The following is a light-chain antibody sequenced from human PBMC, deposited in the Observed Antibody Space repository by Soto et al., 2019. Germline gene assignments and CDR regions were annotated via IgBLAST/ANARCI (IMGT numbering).Light chain of an antibody. J-gene: IGLJ2*01. CDR2: EVS. CDR3: SSYTSSGTVV. Sequence: QSVLTQPASVSGSPGQSITISCTGTSSDVGGYNYVSWYQQHPDKAPKLMIYEVSNRPSGVSSRFSGSKSGNTASLTISGLQAEDEADYYCSSYTSSGTVVFGGGTKVTVL. CDR1: SSDVGGYNY. V-gene: IGLV2-14*01.